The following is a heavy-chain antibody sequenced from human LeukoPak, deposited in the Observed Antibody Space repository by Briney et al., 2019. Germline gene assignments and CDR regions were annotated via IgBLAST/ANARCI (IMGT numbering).Heavy chain of an antibody. CDR2: INPNSGGT. CDR1: GYTFTGYY. V-gene: IGHV1-2*02. J-gene: IGHJ1*01. D-gene: IGHD3-22*01. Sequence: ASVTVSCKASGYTFTGYYMHWVRQAPGQGLEWMGWINPNSGGTNYAQKFQGRVTMTRDTSISTAYMELSRLRSDDTAVYYCARVAYYYDSSGYYVRYWRGYFQHWGQGTLVTVSS. CDR3: ARVAYYYDSSGYYVRYWRGYFQH.